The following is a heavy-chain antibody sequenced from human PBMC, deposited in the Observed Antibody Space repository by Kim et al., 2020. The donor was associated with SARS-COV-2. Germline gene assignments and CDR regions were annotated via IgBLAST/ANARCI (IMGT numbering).Heavy chain of an antibody. V-gene: IGHV3-7*01. D-gene: IGHD3-10*01. CDR3: ARGPRSRGVNAST. Sequence: YVDSVKGRFTVSKDNAKNSGSRQMSSLRVEDTAVYYCARGPRSRGVNASTWGQGTLVTVSS. J-gene: IGHJ5*02.